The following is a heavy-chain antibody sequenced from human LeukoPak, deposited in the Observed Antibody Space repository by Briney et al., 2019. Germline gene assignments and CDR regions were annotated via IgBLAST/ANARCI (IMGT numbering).Heavy chain of an antibody. CDR2: IDHVGGT. D-gene: IGHD1/OR15-1a*01. CDR1: GGSFSGYY. CDR3: ASQGTWVPNWFDP. Sequence: RPSETLSLTCAVHGGSFSGYYWTWIRQTPGKGLEWIGEIDHVGGTNYNPSLKSRVTISVDTSKNQFSLKLSSVTAADTAVYYCASQGTWVPNWFDPWGQGTLVTVSS. J-gene: IGHJ5*02. V-gene: IGHV4-34*01.